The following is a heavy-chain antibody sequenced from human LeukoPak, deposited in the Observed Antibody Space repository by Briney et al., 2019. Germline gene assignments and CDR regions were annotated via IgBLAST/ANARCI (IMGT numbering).Heavy chain of an antibody. CDR3: AKEGGTMFFDS. Sequence: GGSLRLSCVASGFTFGHYTIHWVRQAPGKALEWVSLFSGNGETTYYADSVRGRFTISRDNRRNSLYLQMNSLRSEDTALYYCAKEGGTMFFDSWGQGTLVTVSS. CDR2: FSGNGETT. CDR1: GFTFGHYT. J-gene: IGHJ5*01. V-gene: IGHV3-43*01. D-gene: IGHD3-3*01.